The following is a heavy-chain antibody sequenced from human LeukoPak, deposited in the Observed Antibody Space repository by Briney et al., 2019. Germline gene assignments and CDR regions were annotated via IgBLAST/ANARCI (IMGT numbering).Heavy chain of an antibody. J-gene: IGHJ4*02. CDR1: GGTFSSYA. D-gene: IGHD5-12*01. V-gene: IGHV1-69*13. CDR2: IIPIFGTA. CDR3: ARADIVANPSFDY. Sequence: GASVTVSCKASGGTFSSYAISWVRQAPGQGLEWMGGIIPIFGTANYAQKFQGRVTITADESTSTAYMELSSLGSEDTAVYYCARADIVANPSFDYWGQGTLVTVSS.